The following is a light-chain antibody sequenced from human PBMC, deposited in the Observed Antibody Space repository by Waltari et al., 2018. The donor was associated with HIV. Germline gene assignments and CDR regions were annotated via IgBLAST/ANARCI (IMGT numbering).Light chain of an antibody. V-gene: IGLV2-8*01. Sequence: QSALTQPPPASGSPGQSVTISCTGISRDVGDYNSVSWYQQHPGKAPQLMIYEVNKRPSGVPDRFSGSKSGNTASLTVSGLQAEDEADYYCSSYVGSNRVFGGGTKLTVL. CDR1: SRDVGDYNS. CDR3: SSYVGSNRV. J-gene: IGLJ3*02. CDR2: EVN.